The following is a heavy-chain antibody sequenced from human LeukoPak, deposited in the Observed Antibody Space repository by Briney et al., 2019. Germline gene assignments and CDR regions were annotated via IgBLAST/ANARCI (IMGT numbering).Heavy chain of an antibody. CDR1: GGSISSSTYF. J-gene: IGHJ4*02. Sequence: SETLSLTCTVSGGSISSSTYFWGWIRQPPGKGLEWIGTIYCTGSTYYNPSLKSRVTISVDTSKTQFSLKVRSVTAADTAVYYCARGPQGVTRPEYWGQGTLVTVSS. CDR2: IYCTGST. V-gene: IGHV4-39*01. CDR3: ARGPQGVTRPEY. D-gene: IGHD4-17*01.